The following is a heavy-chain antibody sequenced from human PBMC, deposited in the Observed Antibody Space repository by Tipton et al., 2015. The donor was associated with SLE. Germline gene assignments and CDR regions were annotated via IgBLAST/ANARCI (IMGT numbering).Heavy chain of an antibody. D-gene: IGHD2-2*01. CDR2: ISSRGTVI. Sequence: SLRLSCAASGFMFSTYEMNWVRQAPGEGLEWVSYISSRGTVINYADSVKGRFTISRDNAKNSLYLQMNSLRAEDTALYYCARDGAYCSSTSCPGPFYDYWGQGTLVTVSS. J-gene: IGHJ4*02. CDR1: GFMFSTYE. V-gene: IGHV3-48*03. CDR3: ARDGAYCSSTSCPGPFYDY.